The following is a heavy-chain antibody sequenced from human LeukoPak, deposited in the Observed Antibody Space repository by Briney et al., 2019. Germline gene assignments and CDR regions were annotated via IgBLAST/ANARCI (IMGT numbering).Heavy chain of an antibody. CDR1: GGTFSSYA. D-gene: IGHD6-13*01. CDR2: IIPIFGTA. V-gene: IGHV1-69*05. J-gene: IGHJ5*02. Sequence: SVTVSCKASGGTFSSYAISWVRQAPGQGLEGMGGIIPIFGTANYAQKFQGRVTITTDESTSTAYMELSSLRSEDTAVYYCARGQGYSSPPKNWFDPWGQGTLVTVSS. CDR3: ARGQGYSSPPKNWFDP.